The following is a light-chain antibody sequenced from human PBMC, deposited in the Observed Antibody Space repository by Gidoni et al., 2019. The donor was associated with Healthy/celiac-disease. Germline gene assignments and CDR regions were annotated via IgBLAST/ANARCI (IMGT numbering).Light chain of an antibody. J-gene: IGKJ1*01. CDR1: QSVSSN. V-gene: IGKV3-15*01. CDR2: GAS. Sequence: ELVMTQSPATLSVSPGERATLSCRASQSVSSNLAWYQQKPGQAPRLLIYGASTRATGIPARFSGSGSGTEFTLTISSLQSEDFAVYYCQQYNNWRTFXQXTKVEIK. CDR3: QQYNNWRT.